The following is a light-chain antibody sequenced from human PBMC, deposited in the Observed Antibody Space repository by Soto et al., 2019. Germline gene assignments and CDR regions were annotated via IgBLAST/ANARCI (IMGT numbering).Light chain of an antibody. V-gene: IGKV3-20*01. Sequence: EIVLTQSPGTLSLSPGERATLSCRASQSVSSSYLAWYQQKPGQAPRLLIYGASSRATGIPDRFSGSGSEEDLTLTISRLEPEDFAVYYCQQYGSSPPYTFGQGTKLEIK. J-gene: IGKJ2*01. CDR1: QSVSSSY. CDR2: GAS. CDR3: QQYGSSPPYT.